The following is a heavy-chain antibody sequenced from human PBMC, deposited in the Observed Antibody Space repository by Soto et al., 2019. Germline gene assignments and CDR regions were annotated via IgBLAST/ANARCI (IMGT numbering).Heavy chain of an antibody. CDR1: GYTFTRYD. V-gene: IGHV1-8*01. CDR3: ARLRSAATYYYYYYMDV. CDR2: MNPNSGNT. Sequence: GASVKVSCEASGYTFTRYDINCVRQATGQGLEWMGWMNPNSGNTGYAQKFQGRVTMTRNTSISTAYMELSSLRSEDTAVYYCARLRSAATYYYYYYMDVWGKGTTVTVSS. J-gene: IGHJ6*03. D-gene: IGHD2-15*01.